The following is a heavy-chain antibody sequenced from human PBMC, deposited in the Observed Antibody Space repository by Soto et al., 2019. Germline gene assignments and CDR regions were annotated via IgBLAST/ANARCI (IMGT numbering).Heavy chain of an antibody. J-gene: IGHJ5*02. V-gene: IGHV1-69*01. CDR2: IKPISDIT. CDR3: ARDPSTINKLIGVWSDP. D-gene: IGHD4-4*01. Sequence: QMRLVQSGAEVQKPGSSVRVSCKASGDTFGRFTINWVRQAPGQGLEWMGGIKPISDITNYAQRFQGRVTFTADASTSTVYLELSSLRSEDTAMYYCARDPSTINKLIGVWSDPWGQGTLVTVSS. CDR1: GDTFGRFT.